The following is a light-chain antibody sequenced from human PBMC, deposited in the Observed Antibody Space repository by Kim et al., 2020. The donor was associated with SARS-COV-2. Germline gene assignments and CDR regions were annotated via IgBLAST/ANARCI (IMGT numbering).Light chain of an antibody. Sequence: NFMLTQPHSVSESPGKTVIISCTRSRGSIASNFVQWYQQRPGRGPITVIYENYQRPSGVPDRFSGSIDSSANSASLTISGLKTEDEADYYCQSCDNDNHVVFGGGTQLTVL. CDR2: ENY. CDR1: RGSIASNF. CDR3: QSCDNDNHVV. J-gene: IGLJ2*01. V-gene: IGLV6-57*03.